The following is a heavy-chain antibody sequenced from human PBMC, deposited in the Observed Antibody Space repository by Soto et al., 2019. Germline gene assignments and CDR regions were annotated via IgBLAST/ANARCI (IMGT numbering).Heavy chain of an antibody. V-gene: IGHV3-53*01. CDR2: LYDLDGS. D-gene: IGHD1-1*01. J-gene: IGHJ3*01. CDR1: GFTISGKKY. Sequence: LRLSCAASGFTISGKKYVAWVRQAPGKGLEWVSALYDLDGSFYAASVKGRFTTSSDSSKTTVYLRMNDLRPDDTAVYYCATWHEREHAYDVWGQGTTVTVSS. CDR3: ATWHEREHAYDV.